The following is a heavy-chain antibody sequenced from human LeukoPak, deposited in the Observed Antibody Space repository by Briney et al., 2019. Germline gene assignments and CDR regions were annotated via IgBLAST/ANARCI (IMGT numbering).Heavy chain of an antibody. CDR2: IYYSGNT. J-gene: IGHJ5*02. CDR3: ARRSASGRPFDP. Sequence: PSETLSLTCTDSGGSISSYYWSWIRQPPGKGLEWIGHIYYSGNTNYNPSLKSRVTISVDTSKNQFSLKLNSVTAADTAVYYCARRSASGRPFDPWGGGTLVTVSS. V-gene: IGHV4-59*08. CDR1: GGSISSYY. D-gene: IGHD3-10*01.